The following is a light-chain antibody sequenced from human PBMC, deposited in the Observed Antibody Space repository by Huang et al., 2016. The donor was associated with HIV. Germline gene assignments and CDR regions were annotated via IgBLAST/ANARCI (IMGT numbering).Light chain of an antibody. CDR1: PNVRSN. V-gene: IGKV3D-15*01. J-gene: IGKJ4*01. CDR2: DTS. Sequence: DIVMTQSPATLSVSPGGGATLSCRASPNVRSNLAWYQQTPGQAPRLLIYDTSTRASGVPVRFSGSGSGTEFTLTISGLQSEDFAVYYCQQYDNWPPGLTFGGGTKVEI. CDR3: QQYDNWPPGLT.